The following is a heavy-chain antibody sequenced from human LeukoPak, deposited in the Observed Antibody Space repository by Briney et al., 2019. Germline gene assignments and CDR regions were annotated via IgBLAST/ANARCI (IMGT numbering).Heavy chain of an antibody. V-gene: IGHV3-30-3*01. CDR1: GFTLSTYA. CDR2: ISYDGSNK. Sequence: GGSLRLSCAASGFTLSTYAMHWVRQAPGKGLEWVAVISYDGSNKYYADSVKGRFTISKDNAKNTVYLQMNSLRAEDTAVYYCVSFYETYWGRGILVTVSS. CDR3: VSFYETY. J-gene: IGHJ4*02. D-gene: IGHD2/OR15-2a*01.